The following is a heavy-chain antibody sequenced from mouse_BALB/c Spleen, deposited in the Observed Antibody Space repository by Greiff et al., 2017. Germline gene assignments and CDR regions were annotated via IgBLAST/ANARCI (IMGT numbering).Heavy chain of an antibody. Sequence: EVKLVESGGGLVQPGGSLRLSCATSGFTFTDYYMSWVRQPPGKALEWLGFIRNKANGYTTEYSASVKGRFTISRDNSQSILYLQMNTLRAEDSATYYCARSLQLRGFAYWGQGTLVTVSA. CDR2: IRNKANGYTT. V-gene: IGHV7-3*02. CDR3: ARSLQLRGFAY. CDR1: GFTFTDYY. D-gene: IGHD1-1*01. J-gene: IGHJ3*01.